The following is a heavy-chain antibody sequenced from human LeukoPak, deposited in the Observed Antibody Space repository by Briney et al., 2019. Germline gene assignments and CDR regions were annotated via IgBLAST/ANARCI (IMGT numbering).Heavy chain of an antibody. J-gene: IGHJ4*02. Sequence: GGSLRLSCAASGFTFSSFAMHWVRQAPGKGLEWVAVISHDGSNKYYADSVKGRFTISRDNSKNTLYLQMNSLRAEDTAVYYCARDRYSYGRFFDYWGQGTLVTVSS. CDR2: ISHDGSNK. CDR3: ARDRYSYGRFFDY. D-gene: IGHD5-18*01. V-gene: IGHV3-30*01. CDR1: GFTFSSFA.